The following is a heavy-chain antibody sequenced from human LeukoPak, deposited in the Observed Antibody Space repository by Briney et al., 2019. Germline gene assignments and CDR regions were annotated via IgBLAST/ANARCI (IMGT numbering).Heavy chain of an antibody. CDR1: WFTVSSNY. Sequence: PGGSLRLSCAAAWFTVSSNYMSWVRQAPGKGLEWVSVIYSGGSTYYADSVKGRFTISRDNSKNTLYLQMNSLRAEDTAVYYCARERDYYFDYWGQGTLVTVSS. V-gene: IGHV3-53*01. CDR3: ARERDYYFDY. J-gene: IGHJ4*02. CDR2: IYSGGST.